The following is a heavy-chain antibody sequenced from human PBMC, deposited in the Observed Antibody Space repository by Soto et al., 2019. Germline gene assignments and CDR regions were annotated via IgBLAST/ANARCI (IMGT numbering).Heavy chain of an antibody. CDR2: IIPILGIA. D-gene: IGHD4-17*01. Sequence: QVQLVQSGAEVKKPGSSVKVSCKASGGTFSSYTISWVRQAPGQGLEWMGRIIPILGIANYAQKFQGRVTITADKATSTAYMELSSRRSEETAVYYWAGSDYGGKIDYWGQGTLVTVSS. V-gene: IGHV1-69*02. J-gene: IGHJ4*02. CDR1: GGTFSSYT. CDR3: AGSDYGGKIDY.